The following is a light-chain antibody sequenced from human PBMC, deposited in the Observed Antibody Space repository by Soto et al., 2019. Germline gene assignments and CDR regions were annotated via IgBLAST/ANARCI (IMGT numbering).Light chain of an antibody. Sequence: EIVLTQSPGTLSLSPGERATLSCRASQSVSSSYLAWYQQKPGQAPRLLIYGASSRATGIPDRFSGSGSGTDFTLTISRLEPEDFAVYYCQQYGSSNPYTFGQGTKVHIK. CDR3: QQYGSSNPYT. CDR1: QSVSSSY. J-gene: IGKJ2*01. CDR2: GAS. V-gene: IGKV3-20*01.